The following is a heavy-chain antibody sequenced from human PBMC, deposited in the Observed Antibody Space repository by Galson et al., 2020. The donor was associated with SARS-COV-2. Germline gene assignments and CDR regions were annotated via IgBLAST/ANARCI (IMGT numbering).Heavy chain of an antibody. V-gene: IGHV3-30*18. CDR3: AKGASGWYMYYYMDV. Sequence: GGSLRLSCAASGFTFSNYGIHWVRQTPGKGLEWVAVISYDGTNKDYADSVKGRFTISRDNSKNTIYLQMNSLTAEDTAVYYCAKGASGWYMYYYMDVWGNGTTVTVSS. J-gene: IGHJ6*03. D-gene: IGHD6-19*01. CDR1: GFTFSNYG. CDR2: ISYDGTNK.